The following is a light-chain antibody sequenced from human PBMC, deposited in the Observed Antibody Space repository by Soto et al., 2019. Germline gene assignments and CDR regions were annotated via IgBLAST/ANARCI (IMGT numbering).Light chain of an antibody. CDR2: VGTGGIVG. J-gene: IGLJ2*01. CDR3: GSDHGSGSNFVVV. CDR1: SGYSNYK. V-gene: IGLV9-49*01. Sequence: QSVLTQPPSASASLGASVTLTCTLSSGYSNYKVDWYQQRPGTGPRFVMRVGTGGIVGSKGDGIPDRFSVLGSGLNRYLTIKNIQEEDESDDHCGSDHGSGSNFVVVFGGGTKLTVL.